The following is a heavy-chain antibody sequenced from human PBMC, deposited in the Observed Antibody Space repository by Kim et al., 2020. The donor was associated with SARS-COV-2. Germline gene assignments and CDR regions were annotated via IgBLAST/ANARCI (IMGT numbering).Heavy chain of an antibody. J-gene: IGHJ4*02. CDR3: ARSLIAVGGSDFDY. D-gene: IGHD6-19*01. Sequence: ASVKVSCKASGYTFTSYDINWVRQATGQGLEWMGWMNPNSGNTGYAQKFQGRVTMTRNTSISTAYMELSSLRSEDTAVYYCARSLIAVGGSDFDYWGQGTLVIVSS. CDR2: MNPNSGNT. CDR1: GYTFTSYD. V-gene: IGHV1-8*01.